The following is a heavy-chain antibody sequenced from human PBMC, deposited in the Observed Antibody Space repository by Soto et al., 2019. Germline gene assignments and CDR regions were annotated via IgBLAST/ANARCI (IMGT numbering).Heavy chain of an antibody. CDR3: SIGSWSAETFDV. Sequence: QVYLTQSGAEVKKPGSSVKVSCKAAGGTFNTYTLFWVRQAPGHGLEWMGRIIPMLTVTNSAQKFQDRLTLTADKSTGTAFMELTSLRSDDTAVYYCSIGSWSAETFDVWGQGTMVTVSS. V-gene: IGHV1-69*02. CDR1: GGTFNTYT. D-gene: IGHD2-2*01. J-gene: IGHJ3*01. CDR2: IIPMLTVT.